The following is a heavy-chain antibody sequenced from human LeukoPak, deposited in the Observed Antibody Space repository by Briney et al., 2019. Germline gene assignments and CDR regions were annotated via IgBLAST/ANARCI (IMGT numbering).Heavy chain of an antibody. J-gene: IGHJ4*02. V-gene: IGHV4-4*02. CDR3: AGIGGYQLEVDY. D-gene: IGHD2-2*01. CDR1: GGSISSSNW. Sequence: PSETLSLTCAVSGGSISSSNWWSWVRQPPGKGLEWIGEIYHSGSTNYNPSLKSRVTISVDKSKNQFSLKLSSVTAADTAVYYCAGIGGYQLEVDYWGQGTLVPSPQ. CDR2: IYHSGST.